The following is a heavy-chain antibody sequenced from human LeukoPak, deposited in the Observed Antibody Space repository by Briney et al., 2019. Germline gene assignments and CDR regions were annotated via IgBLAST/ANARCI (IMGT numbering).Heavy chain of an antibody. CDR3: AKWSGNRPLYYFDY. D-gene: IGHD3-3*01. V-gene: IGHV3-23*01. CDR1: GYTFSSYA. Sequence: GGSLRLSCAASGYTFSSYAMSWVRQAPGKGLEWVSAISGSGGSTYYADSVKGRFTISRDNSKNTLYLQMNSLRADDTAVYYCAKWSGNRPLYYFDYWGQGTLVTVSS. CDR2: ISGSGGST. J-gene: IGHJ4*02.